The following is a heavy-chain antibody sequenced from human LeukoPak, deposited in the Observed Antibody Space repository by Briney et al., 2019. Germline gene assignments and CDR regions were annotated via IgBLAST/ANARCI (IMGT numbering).Heavy chain of an antibody. D-gene: IGHD3-3*01. J-gene: IGHJ4*02. CDR3: ATDGHYDLESYDY. CDR2: ISSSGSTI. V-gene: IGHV3-48*04. Sequence: GGSLRLSCAASGFTFSSYWMSWVRQAPGKGLEWVSYISSSGSTIYYADSVKGRFTISRDSAKNSLYLQMNSLRAEDTAVYYCATDGHYDLESYDYWGQGTLVTVSS. CDR1: GFTFSSYW.